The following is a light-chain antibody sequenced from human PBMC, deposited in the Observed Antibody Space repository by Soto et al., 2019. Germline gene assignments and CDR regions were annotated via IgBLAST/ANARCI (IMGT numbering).Light chain of an antibody. Sequence: QSLLTQPPSVSGTLGQGVTISCSGSTSNIGENSVGWFQQLPGTAPKVLIYVTNKRPSGVPARFSASKSGTSAYLAISGLQSEDEADYYCAAWDGSLNGHVFGTGTKVTVL. CDR3: AAWDGSLNGHV. CDR2: VTN. CDR1: TSNIGENS. V-gene: IGLV1-44*01. J-gene: IGLJ1*01.